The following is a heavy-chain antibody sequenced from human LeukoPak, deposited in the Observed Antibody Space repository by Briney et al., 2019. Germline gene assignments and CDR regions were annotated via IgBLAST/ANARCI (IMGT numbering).Heavy chain of an antibody. J-gene: IGHJ4*02. CDR3: ARGNSSGWFPLDY. CDR1: GFTFSSYS. Sequence: PGGSLRLSCAASGFTFSSYSMNWVRHAPGKGLGWVSSISSSSSYIYYADSVKGRFTISRDNAKNSLYLQMNSLRGEDTAVYYCARGNSSGWFPLDYWGQGTLVTVSS. D-gene: IGHD6-19*01. CDR2: ISSSSSYI. V-gene: IGHV3-21*01.